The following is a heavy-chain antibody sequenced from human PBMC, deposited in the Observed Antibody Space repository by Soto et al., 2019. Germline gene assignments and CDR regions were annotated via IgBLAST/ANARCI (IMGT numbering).Heavy chain of an antibody. D-gene: IGHD1-26*01. CDR2: IRSKANSYAT. CDR3: TRQAGKKWELSLGETNWFDL. J-gene: IGHJ5*02. CDR1: GVTFSGSA. V-gene: IGHV3-73*01. Sequence: GGSLRLSCAASGVTFSGSAMHWVRQASGKGLEWVGRIRSKANSYATAYAASVKGRFTISRDDSKNTAYLQMNSLKTEDTAVYYCTRQAGKKWELSLGETNWFDLWDQGTLVTVSS.